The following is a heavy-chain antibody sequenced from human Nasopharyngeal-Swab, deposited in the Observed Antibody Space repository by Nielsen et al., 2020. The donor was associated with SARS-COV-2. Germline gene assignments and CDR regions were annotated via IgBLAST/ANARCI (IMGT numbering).Heavy chain of an antibody. J-gene: IGHJ4*02. CDR2: ISSSSSYI. CDR3: ARADSYGYRGPFDY. D-gene: IGHD5-18*01. Sequence: VRQDAGKGLEWVASISSSSSYIYYADSVKGRFTISRDNAKNSLYLQMNSLRAEDTSVYYCARADSYGYRGPFDYWGQGTLVTVSS. V-gene: IGHV3-21*01.